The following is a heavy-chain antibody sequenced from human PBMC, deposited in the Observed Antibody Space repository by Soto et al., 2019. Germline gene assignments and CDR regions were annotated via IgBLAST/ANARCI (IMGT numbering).Heavy chain of an antibody. Sequence: KTSETLSLTCTVSGGSISSYYWSWIRQPPGNGLEWIGYIYYSGSTNYNPSLKSRVTISVDTSKNQFSLKLSSVTAADTAVYYCARENYYGSGSYRLGYYGMDVWGQGTTVTVSS. J-gene: IGHJ6*02. CDR3: ARENYYGSGSYRLGYYGMDV. CDR1: GGSISSYY. V-gene: IGHV4-59*01. D-gene: IGHD3-10*01. CDR2: IYYSGST.